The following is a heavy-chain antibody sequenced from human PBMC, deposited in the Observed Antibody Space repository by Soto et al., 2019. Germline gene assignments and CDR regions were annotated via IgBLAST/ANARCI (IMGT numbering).Heavy chain of an antibody. D-gene: IGHD3-9*01. CDR2: IYYNGNT. V-gene: IGHV4-59*11. J-gene: IGHJ4*02. CDR3: ARVRTGYFDY. Sequence: PSETLSLTGTVSVGASKDHYWSYIRQPPGKGLEWIGYIYYNGNTNYNPSLESRVTISVDRSKNQFSLRLTSLTAADTAVYYCARVRTGYFDYWGRGALVTVSS. CDR1: VGASKDHY.